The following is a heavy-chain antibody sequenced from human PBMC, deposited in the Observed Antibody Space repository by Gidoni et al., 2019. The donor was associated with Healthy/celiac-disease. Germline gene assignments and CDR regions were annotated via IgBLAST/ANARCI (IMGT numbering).Heavy chain of an antibody. Sequence: EVQLVESGGGLVKPGGSLRLSCAASGFTFSSYSMNWVRQAPGKGLEWVSAISSSSSYIDYADSVKGRFTISRDNAKNSLYLQMNSLRAEDTAVYYCASRITGTTWDAFDIWGQGTMVAVSS. CDR3: ASRITGTTWDAFDI. D-gene: IGHD1-20*01. V-gene: IGHV3-21*01. CDR2: ISSSSSYI. CDR1: GFTFSSYS. J-gene: IGHJ3*02.